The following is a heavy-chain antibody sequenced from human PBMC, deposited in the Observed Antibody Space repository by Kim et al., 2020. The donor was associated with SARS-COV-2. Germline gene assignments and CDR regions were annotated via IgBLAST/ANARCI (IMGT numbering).Heavy chain of an antibody. V-gene: IGHV3-23*01. CDR3: AKARGYSSSWYPNWFDP. J-gene: IGHJ5*02. CDR2: ISGSGGST. Sequence: GGSLRLSCAASGFTFSSYAMSWVRQAPGKGLEWVSAISGSGGSTYYADSVKGRFTISRDNSKNTLYLQMNSLRAEDTAVYYCAKARGYSSSWYPNWFDPWGQGTLVTVSS. CDR1: GFTFSSYA. D-gene: IGHD6-13*01.